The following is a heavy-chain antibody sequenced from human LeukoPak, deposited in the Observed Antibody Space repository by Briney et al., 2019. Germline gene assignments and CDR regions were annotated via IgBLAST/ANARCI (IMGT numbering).Heavy chain of an antibody. V-gene: IGHV4-34*01. J-gene: IGHJ4*02. Sequence: PSETLSLTCAVYGGSFSGYYWSWIRQPPGKGLEWIGEINHSGSTNYNPSLKSRVTISVDTSKNQFSLKLSSVTAADTAVYYCASGHRPETPMSNFDSWGQGTLVTVSS. CDR1: GGSFSGYY. CDR3: ASGHRPETPMSNFDS. CDR2: INHSGST. D-gene: IGHD5-18*01.